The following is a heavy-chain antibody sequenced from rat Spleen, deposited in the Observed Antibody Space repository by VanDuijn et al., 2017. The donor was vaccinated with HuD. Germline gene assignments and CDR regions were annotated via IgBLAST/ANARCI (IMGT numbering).Heavy chain of an antibody. CDR1: GSSISTYY. J-gene: IGHJ2*01. CDR3: ARYRNTMGLFDY. CDR2: IDKSGST. V-gene: IGHV3-1*01. Sequence: EVQLQESGPGLVKPSQSLSLTCSVTGSSISTYYWGWIRKFPGNKMEWMGYIDKSGSTNYNPSLKSRISITRDTSKNQFFLQLNSVTTEDTATYYCARYRNTMGLFDYWGQGVMVTVSS. D-gene: IGHD1-7*01.